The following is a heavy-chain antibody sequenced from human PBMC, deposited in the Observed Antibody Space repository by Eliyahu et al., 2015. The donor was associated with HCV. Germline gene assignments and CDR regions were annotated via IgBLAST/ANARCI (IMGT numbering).Heavy chain of an antibody. CDR1: GFIXSNYH. Sequence: QLVESGGGLVQPGGSVRLSCSASGFIXSNYHMEWVRQAPGKGLEYVSAISSNGGNTYYADSVKGRFTIXRDNSKNTLYLQMSSLRVEDTAVYYCVKDEGGYNYGDYWGQGTLVTVSS. V-gene: IGHV3-64D*09. D-gene: IGHD5-24*01. CDR2: ISSNGGNT. J-gene: IGHJ4*02. CDR3: VKDEGGYNYGDY.